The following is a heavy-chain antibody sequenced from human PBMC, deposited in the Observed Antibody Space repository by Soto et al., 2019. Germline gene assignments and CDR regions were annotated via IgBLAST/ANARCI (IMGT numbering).Heavy chain of an antibody. CDR2: INSDGSTT. D-gene: IGHD3-16*01. Sequence: GGSLRLSCAASGFTFSSYWMHWVRQAPGKRLVWVSRINSDGSTTSYADSVQGRFTISRDNAKNTLDLQMNSLRAKDTAVYYCTRDQDTVGTWFEPWGQGTLVTVSS. CDR1: GFTFSSYW. CDR3: TRDQDTVGTWFEP. V-gene: IGHV3-74*01. J-gene: IGHJ5*02.